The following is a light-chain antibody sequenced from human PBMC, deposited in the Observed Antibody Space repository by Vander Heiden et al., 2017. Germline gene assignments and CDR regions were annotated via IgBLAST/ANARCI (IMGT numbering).Light chain of an antibody. Sequence: ERVMTQSPATLSVSPGERATLSCRASQSVSSNLAWYQQKPGQTPRLLIYGASTRATGIPDRFSGSGYGTEFTLTIGSLQSEDFAVYYCQQYNNWPLTFGGGTKVEIK. CDR2: GAS. J-gene: IGKJ4*01. CDR1: QSVSSN. V-gene: IGKV3-15*01. CDR3: QQYNNWPLT.